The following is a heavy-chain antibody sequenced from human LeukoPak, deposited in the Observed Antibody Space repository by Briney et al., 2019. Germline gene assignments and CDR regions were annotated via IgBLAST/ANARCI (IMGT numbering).Heavy chain of an antibody. Sequence: SETLSLTCTVSGGSISSYYWSWIRQPPGKGLEWIGYIYYSGSTNYNPSLKCRVTISVDTSKNQCSLKLSSVTAADTAVYFCAGAIVDTIWAHFDYWGQGTLVTVSS. J-gene: IGHJ4*02. CDR1: GGSISSYY. D-gene: IGHD5-12*01. CDR3: AGAIVDTIWAHFDY. V-gene: IGHV4-59*01. CDR2: IYYSGST.